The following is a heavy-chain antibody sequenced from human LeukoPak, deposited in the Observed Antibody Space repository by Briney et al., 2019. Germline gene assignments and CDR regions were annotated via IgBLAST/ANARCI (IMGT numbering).Heavy chain of an antibody. D-gene: IGHD1-26*01. J-gene: IGHJ4*02. CDR2: IIPILGIA. CDR1: GGTFSSYT. CDR3: ARDIGGSYPAADY. V-gene: IGHV1-69*04. Sequence: SVKVSCKASGGTFSSYTISWVRQAPRQGLEWMGRIIPILGIANYAQKFQGRVTITADKSTSTAYMELSSLRSEDTAVYYCARDIGGSYPAADYWGQGTLVTVSS.